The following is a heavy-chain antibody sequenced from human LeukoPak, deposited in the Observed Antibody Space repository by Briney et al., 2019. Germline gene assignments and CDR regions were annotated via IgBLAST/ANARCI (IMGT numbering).Heavy chain of an antibody. J-gene: IGHJ4*02. CDR3: ARDRTGDYVWG. CDR2: IKHDGSEK. CDR1: GFTFRSYW. D-gene: IGHD3-16*01. Sequence: PGGSLRLSCAASGFTFRSYWMGWVPQAPGKRLEWVANIKHDGSEKYYVDSVKGRFTISRDNAKSSLYLQMNSLRAEDTAVYYCARDRTGDYVWGWGQGTLVTVSS. V-gene: IGHV3-7*01.